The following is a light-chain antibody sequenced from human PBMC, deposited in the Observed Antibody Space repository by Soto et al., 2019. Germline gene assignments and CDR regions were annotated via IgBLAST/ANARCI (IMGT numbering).Light chain of an antibody. V-gene: IGLV2-14*01. CDR2: DVS. CDR3: SSYTSSSILGHV. J-gene: IGLJ1*01. CDR1: SSDVGGYNY. Sequence: QSVLTQPASVSGSPGQSITISCAGTSSDVGGYNYVSWYQQHPGKAPKLMIYDVSNRPSGVSNRFSGSKSGNTASLTISGLQAEDDADYYCSSYTSSSILGHVVGTGTKVTVL.